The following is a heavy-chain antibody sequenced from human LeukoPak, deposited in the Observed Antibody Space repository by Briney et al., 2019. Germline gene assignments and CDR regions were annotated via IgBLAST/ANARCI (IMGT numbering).Heavy chain of an antibody. CDR2: NXSGST. CDR3: ARGYNIAAEYYYYYYGMDV. J-gene: IGHJ6*02. Sequence: NXSGSTNYNPSLKSRVTISVDTSKNQFSLKLSSVTAADTAVYYCARGYNIAAEYYYYYYGMDVWGQGTTVTVSS. V-gene: IGHV4-34*09. D-gene: IGHD6-6*01.